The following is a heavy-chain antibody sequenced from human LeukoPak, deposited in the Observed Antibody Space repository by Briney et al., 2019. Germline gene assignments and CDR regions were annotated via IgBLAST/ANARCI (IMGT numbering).Heavy chain of an antibody. CDR1: GGSFSGYY. D-gene: IGHD5-18*01. CDR2: INHSGST. V-gene: IGHV4-34*01. J-gene: IGHJ4*02. Sequence: SETLSLTCAVYGGSFSGYYWSWIRQPPGQGLEWIGEINHSGSTNYNPSLKSRVTISVDTSKNQFSLKLSSVTAADTAVYYCARGGTRDTAMAVTHLDYWGQGTLVTVSS. CDR3: ARGGTRDTAMAVTHLDY.